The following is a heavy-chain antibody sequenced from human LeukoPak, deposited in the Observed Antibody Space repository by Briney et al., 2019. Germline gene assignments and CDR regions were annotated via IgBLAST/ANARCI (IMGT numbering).Heavy chain of an antibody. CDR2: IDPSGSSS. CDR3: ARSSRTNRRGWYGFYYFDY. J-gene: IGHJ4*02. D-gene: IGHD6-19*01. V-gene: IGHV5-10-1*01. CDR1: GYPFTAYR. Sequence: AGESLRISCTTSGYPFTAYRITWVRQVPGKGLEWMGRIDPSGSSSTYSPSFQGHVTISVDQSIRTADLQWSSLEASDTAIYYCARSSRTNRRGWYGFYYFDYWGQGTRVTVSS.